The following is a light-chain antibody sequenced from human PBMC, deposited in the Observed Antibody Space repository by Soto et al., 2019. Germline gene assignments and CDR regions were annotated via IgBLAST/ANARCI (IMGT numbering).Light chain of an antibody. V-gene: IGKV3-20*01. CDR2: GAS. CDR3: QQYGSSWRT. Sequence: EIVLTQSPGTLSLSPGERATLSCRASQSVSSSYLAWYQQKPGQAPRLLIYGASSRATGIPDGFSGSGSGTDFTLTISRLEPEDFAVYYCQQYGSSWRTFGQGTKVEIK. CDR1: QSVSSSY. J-gene: IGKJ1*01.